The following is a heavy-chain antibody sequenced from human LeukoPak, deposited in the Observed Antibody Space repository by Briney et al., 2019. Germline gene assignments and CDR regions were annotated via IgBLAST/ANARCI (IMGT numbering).Heavy chain of an antibody. CDR2: INAGNGNT. CDR3: ARASGSMVRGVIPDY. J-gene: IGHJ4*02. Sequence: ASVKVSCKASGYTFTSYAMHWVRQAPGQRLEWMGWINAGNGNTKYSQKFQGRVTITRDTSASTAYMELSSLRSEDTAVYYCARASGSMVRGVIPDYWGQGTLVTVSS. D-gene: IGHD3-10*01. CDR1: GYTFTSYA. V-gene: IGHV1-3*01.